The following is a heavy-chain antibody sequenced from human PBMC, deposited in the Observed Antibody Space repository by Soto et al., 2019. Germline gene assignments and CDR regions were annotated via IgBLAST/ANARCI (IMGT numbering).Heavy chain of an antibody. V-gene: IGHV3-30*18. CDR3: AKPDASSGWYFFLY. D-gene: IGHD6-19*01. J-gene: IGHJ4*02. CDR1: GFTFSSYG. CDR2: ISYDGSNK. Sequence: QVQLVESGGGVVQPGRSLRLSCAASGFTFSSYGMHWVRQAPGKGLEWVAVISYDGSNKYYADSVKGRFTISRDNSKNTLYLPMYSLRAEDTAVYYCAKPDASSGWYFFLYWGQGTLVTVSS.